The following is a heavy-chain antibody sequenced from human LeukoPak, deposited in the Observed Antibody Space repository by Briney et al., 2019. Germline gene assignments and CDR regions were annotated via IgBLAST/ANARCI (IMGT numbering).Heavy chain of an antibody. J-gene: IGHJ6*02. D-gene: IGHD5-24*01. CDR1: GGSFSGYY. V-gene: IGHV4-34*01. Sequence: PSETLSLTCAVYGGSFSGYYWSWIRQPPGKGLEWIGEINHSGSTNYNPSLKSRVTISVDTSKNQFSLKLSSVTAADTAVYYCARHRRDGYNLVYYYYGMDVWGQGTTVTVSS. CDR2: INHSGST. CDR3: ARHRRDGYNLVYYYYGMDV.